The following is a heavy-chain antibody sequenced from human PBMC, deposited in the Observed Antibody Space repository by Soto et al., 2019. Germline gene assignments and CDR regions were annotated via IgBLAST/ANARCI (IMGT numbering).Heavy chain of an antibody. J-gene: IGHJ6*04. V-gene: IGHV3-23*01. CDR2: IGDSGAST. CDR3: AKGAALEA. D-gene: IGHD6-25*01. CDR1: GFSFSSFA. Sequence: EVLLLESGGGLVQPGGSLRLSCEASGFSFSSFAMNWVRQAPGKGLEWVSAIGDSGASTYYADSVKGRFTISRDNSRNTLYLQLNRLRAEYTAVYYCAKGAALEAWGNGTKLTVSS.